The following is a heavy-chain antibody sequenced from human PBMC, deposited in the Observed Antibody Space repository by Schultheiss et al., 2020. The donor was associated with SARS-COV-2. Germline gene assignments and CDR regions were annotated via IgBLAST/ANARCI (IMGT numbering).Heavy chain of an antibody. D-gene: IGHD6-19*01. J-gene: IGHJ4*02. CDR3: ARAGIAVARFDY. Sequence: SETLSLTCTVSRGSISSYYWTWIRQPPGKGLEWIGYIHFSGSTNYNPSLKSRVTISVDTSKNQFSLKLSSVTAADTAVYYCARAGIAVARFDYWGQGTLVTVSS. CDR1: RGSISSYY. V-gene: IGHV4-59*01. CDR2: IHFSGST.